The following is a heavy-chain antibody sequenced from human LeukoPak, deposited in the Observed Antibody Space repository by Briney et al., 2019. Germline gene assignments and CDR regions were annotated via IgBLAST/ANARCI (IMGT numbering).Heavy chain of an antibody. Sequence: SETLSLTCTVSGVSISSHYWSWIRQPPGKGLEWVGYIYYSGSTNYNPSLKSRVTISVDTSKNQFSLKLSSVTAADTAVYYCARQSGATADAFDIWGQGTMVTVSS. CDR3: ARQSGATADAFDI. CDR1: GVSISSHY. V-gene: IGHV4-59*08. D-gene: IGHD1-26*01. CDR2: IYYSGST. J-gene: IGHJ3*02.